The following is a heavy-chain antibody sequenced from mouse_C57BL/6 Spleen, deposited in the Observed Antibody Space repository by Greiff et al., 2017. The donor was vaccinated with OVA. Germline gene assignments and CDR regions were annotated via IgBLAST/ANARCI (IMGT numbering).Heavy chain of an antibody. Sequence: VQLQQSGAELVRPGASVTLSCKASGYTFTDYEMHWVKQTPVHGLEWIGAIDPETGGTAYNQKFKGKAILTADKSSSTAYMELRSLTSEDSAVYYCTRWFTTGYFDYWGQGTTLTVSS. CDR3: TRWFTTGYFDY. V-gene: IGHV1-15*01. CDR1: GYTFTDYE. D-gene: IGHD1-1*01. J-gene: IGHJ2*01. CDR2: IDPETGGT.